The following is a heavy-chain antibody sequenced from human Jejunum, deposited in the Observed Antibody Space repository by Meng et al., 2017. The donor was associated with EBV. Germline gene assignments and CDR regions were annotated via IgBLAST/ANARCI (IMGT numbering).Heavy chain of an antibody. CDR3: ARLRVDPFDNWFDP. J-gene: IGHJ5*02. CDR1: GGSFTDYS. D-gene: IGHD5-12*01. V-gene: IGHV4-34*01. Sequence: QVQPQHGGAGLVRRQETLSLTCAVYGGSFTDYSWGWIRQPPGKGPQWIGEIDQYGRANNNPSLKSRLTMSVDTSKNQFSLKLNSVTAADTAVYYCARLRVDPFDNWFDPWGQGILVTVSS. CDR2: IDQYGRA.